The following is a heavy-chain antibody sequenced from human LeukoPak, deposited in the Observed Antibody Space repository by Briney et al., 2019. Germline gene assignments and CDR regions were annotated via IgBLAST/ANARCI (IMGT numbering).Heavy chain of an antibody. CDR1: GGSFSGYY. D-gene: IGHD6-19*01. CDR3: ARERAVAGTFADAFDI. CDR2: INHSGST. J-gene: IGHJ3*02. V-gene: IGHV4-34*01. Sequence: SETLSLTCAVYGGSFSGYYWSWIRQPPGKGLEWIGEINHSGSTNYNPSLKSRVTISVDTSKNQFSLKLSSVTAADTAVYYCARERAVAGTFADAFDIWGQGTMVTVSS.